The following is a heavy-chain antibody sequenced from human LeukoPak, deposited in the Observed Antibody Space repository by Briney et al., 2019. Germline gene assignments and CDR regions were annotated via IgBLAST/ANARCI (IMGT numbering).Heavy chain of an antibody. Sequence: SETLSLTCTVSGGSVSSGSYYWSWIRQPPGKGLEWIGYIYYSGSTNYNPPLKSRVTISVDTSKNQFSLKLSSVTAADTAVYYCARVRDSSGWGFDYWGQGTLVAVSS. CDR3: ARVRDSSGWGFDY. CDR2: IYYSGST. D-gene: IGHD6-19*01. CDR1: GGSVSSGSYY. J-gene: IGHJ4*02. V-gene: IGHV4-61*01.